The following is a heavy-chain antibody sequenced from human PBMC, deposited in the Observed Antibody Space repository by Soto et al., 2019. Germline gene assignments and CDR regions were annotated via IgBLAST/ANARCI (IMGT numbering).Heavy chain of an antibody. V-gene: IGHV4-34*01. J-gene: IGHJ3*02. CDR1: GGSFSGYY. Sequence: PSETLSLTCAVYGGSFSGYYWSWIRQPPGKGLEWIGEINHSGSTNYNPSLKSRVTISVDTSKNQFSLKLSSVTAADTAVYYCARDPRHAFDIWGQGTMGTVS. CDR3: ARDPRHAFDI. CDR2: INHSGST.